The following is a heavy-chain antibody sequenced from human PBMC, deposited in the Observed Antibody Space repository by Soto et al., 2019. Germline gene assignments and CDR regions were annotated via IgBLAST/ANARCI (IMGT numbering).Heavy chain of an antibody. CDR3: VKGVSTILFYYSGMDV. Sequence: EVQLVESGGGSVQPGGSLRLTCSASGFSFRNHAMHWVRQAPGKGLEYVAAISTNGGSTEYADAVKGRFIISRDNSRDKVYLPMTSLASEDTAVYYCVKGVSTILFYYSGMDVWGQGTTVTVSS. CDR1: GFSFRNHA. D-gene: IGHD2-8*01. V-gene: IGHV3-64D*06. J-gene: IGHJ6*02. CDR2: ISTNGGST.